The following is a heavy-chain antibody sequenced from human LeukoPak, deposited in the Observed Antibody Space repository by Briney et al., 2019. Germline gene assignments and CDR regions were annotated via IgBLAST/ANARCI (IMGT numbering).Heavy chain of an antibody. CDR1: GYTFTSYG. J-gene: IGHJ4*02. Sequence: ASVKVSCKASGYTFTSYGISWVRQAPGQGLEWMGWITAYNGNTNYAQKLQGRVTMTTDASTSTAYMEQRSLRSDDTAVYYCVRARFGELSPLGYWGQGTLVTVSS. D-gene: IGHD3-10*01. CDR2: ITAYNGNT. V-gene: IGHV1-18*01. CDR3: VRARFGELSPLGY.